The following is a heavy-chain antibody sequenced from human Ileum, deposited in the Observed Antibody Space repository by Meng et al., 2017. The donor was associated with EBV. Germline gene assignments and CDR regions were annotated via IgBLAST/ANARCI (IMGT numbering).Heavy chain of an antibody. Sequence: VHVAESGPGLGKPSGTLSLTCAVAGDSISSNNWWSWVRQPPGKGLEWIGEIYHSGSTNYNPSFKSRVTMSVDKSKNQISLNLSSVTAADTAVYYCASGRDYAWHSWGRGTLVTVSS. CDR2: IYHSGST. V-gene: IGHV4-4*02. CDR3: ASGRDYAWHS. J-gene: IGHJ4*02. CDR1: GDSISSNNW. D-gene: IGHD4-17*01.